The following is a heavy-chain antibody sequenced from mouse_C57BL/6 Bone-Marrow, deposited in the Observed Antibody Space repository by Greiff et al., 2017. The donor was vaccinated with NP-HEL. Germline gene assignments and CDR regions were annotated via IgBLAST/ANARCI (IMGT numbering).Heavy chain of an antibody. Sequence: VQLQQPGAELVKPGASVKLSCKASGYTFTSYWMHWVKQRPGQGLEWIGMIHPNSGSTNYNEKFKSKATLTVDKSSSTAYMQLSSLTSEDSAVDYCAREGGLRRWFAYWGQGTLVTVSA. CDR1: GYTFTSYW. CDR3: AREGGLRRWFAY. V-gene: IGHV1-64*01. CDR2: IHPNSGST. D-gene: IGHD2-2*01. J-gene: IGHJ3*01.